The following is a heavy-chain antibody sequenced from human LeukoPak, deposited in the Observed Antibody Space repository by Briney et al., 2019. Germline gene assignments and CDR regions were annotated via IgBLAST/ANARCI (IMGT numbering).Heavy chain of an antibody. CDR3: ARVPDYYYYGMDV. Sequence: SETLSPTCTVSGGSISSSSYYWGWIRQPPGKGLEWIGSIYYSGSTYYNPSLKSRVTISVDTSKNQFSLKLSSVTAADTAVYYCARVPDYYYYGMDVWGQGTTVTVSS. V-gene: IGHV4-39*01. J-gene: IGHJ6*02. CDR2: IYYSGST. D-gene: IGHD2-2*01. CDR1: GGSISSSSYY.